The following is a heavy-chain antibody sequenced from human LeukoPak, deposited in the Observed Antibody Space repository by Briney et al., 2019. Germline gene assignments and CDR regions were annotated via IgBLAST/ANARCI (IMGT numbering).Heavy chain of an antibody. Sequence: SETLSLTCTVSGGSISSYYWSWIRQPPRKGLEWIGYFYYSGSTNYNPSLKSRVTISVDTSKNQFSLKLSSVTAADTAVYYCARATGIAAAGLDYWGQGTLVTVSS. CDR1: GGSISSYY. CDR2: FYYSGST. CDR3: ARATGIAAAGLDY. D-gene: IGHD6-13*01. J-gene: IGHJ4*02. V-gene: IGHV4-59*08.